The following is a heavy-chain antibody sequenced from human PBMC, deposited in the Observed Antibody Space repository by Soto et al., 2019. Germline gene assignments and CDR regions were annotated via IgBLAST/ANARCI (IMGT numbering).Heavy chain of an antibody. V-gene: IGHV3-30-3*01. J-gene: IGHJ4*02. CDR2: ISDDGSNK. D-gene: IGHD6-19*01. Sequence: GGSLRLSCAASGFTFSSYAMHWVRQAPGKGLEWVAVISDDGSNKYYADSVKGRFTISRDNSKNTLYLQMNSLRAEDTAVYYCARGTGSGWYYFDYWGQGTLVTVSS. CDR3: ARGTGSGWYYFDY. CDR1: GFTFSSYA.